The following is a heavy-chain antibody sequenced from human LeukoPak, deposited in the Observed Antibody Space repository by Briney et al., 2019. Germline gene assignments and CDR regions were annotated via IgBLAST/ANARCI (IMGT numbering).Heavy chain of an antibody. CDR2: ISSRRITI. D-gene: IGHD3-22*01. V-gene: IGHV3-48*01. CDR3: ARDAYYYDSSGYYLPAGADY. Sequence: GGSLRLSCAASGFTLSGLSMNWVRQAPGEGLEGVSYISSRRITIYYADPVKGRFTISRDNAKNSLYLQMNSLRAEDTAMYYCARDAYYYDSSGYYLPAGADYWGQGTLVTVSS. CDR1: GFTLSGLS. J-gene: IGHJ4*02.